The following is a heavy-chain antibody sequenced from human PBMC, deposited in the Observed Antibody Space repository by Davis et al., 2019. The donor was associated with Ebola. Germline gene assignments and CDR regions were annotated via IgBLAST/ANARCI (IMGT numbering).Heavy chain of an antibody. Sequence: SVKVSCKASGGTFSSYAISWVRQAPGQGLEWMGRIIPILGIANYAQKFQGRVTITADKSTSTAYMELSSLRSEDTAVYYCARKWGYCSSTSCSYYYYYGMDVWGQGTTVTVSS. V-gene: IGHV1-69*04. CDR2: IIPILGIA. CDR3: ARKWGYCSSTSCSYYYYYGMDV. D-gene: IGHD2-2*01. J-gene: IGHJ6*02. CDR1: GGTFSSYA.